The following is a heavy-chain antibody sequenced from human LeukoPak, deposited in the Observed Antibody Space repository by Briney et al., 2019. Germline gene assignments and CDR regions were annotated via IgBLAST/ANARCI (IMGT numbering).Heavy chain of an antibody. CDR3: ASHLKQMAVAVFDC. CDR2: INPYSGAT. CDR1: GYTFIGYS. D-gene: IGHD6-19*01. J-gene: IGHJ4*02. Sequence: ASVKVSRKASGYTFIGYSMRWVRQAPGQGLEWMGWINPYSGATTYAQKFQGRVTMTRDTSISTAYMELSSLRSDDTAVYYCASHLKQMAVAVFDCWGQGTLVTVSS. V-gene: IGHV1-2*02.